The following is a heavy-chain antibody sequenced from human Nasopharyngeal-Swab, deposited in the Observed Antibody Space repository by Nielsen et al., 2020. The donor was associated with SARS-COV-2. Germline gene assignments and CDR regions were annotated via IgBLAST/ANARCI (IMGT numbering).Heavy chain of an antibody. Sequence: WIRQPPGKGLEWIAFITYNGNTYYDPSLKSRVSLSLDTSGNQISLNLTAVTAADTAVYYCASGHTNGYPYHSYYYMDVWGKGTTVTVPS. CDR2: ITYNGNT. J-gene: IGHJ6*03. D-gene: IGHD2-8*01. CDR3: ASGHTNGYPYHSYYYMDV. V-gene: IGHV4-31*02.